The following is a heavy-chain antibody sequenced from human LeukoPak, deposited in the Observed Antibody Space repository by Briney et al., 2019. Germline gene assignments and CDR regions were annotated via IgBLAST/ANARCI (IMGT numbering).Heavy chain of an antibody. CDR1: GGSISSSSYY. J-gene: IGHJ5*02. CDR2: IYYSGST. CDR3: AGHGPGSYYSTNWFDP. V-gene: IGHV4-39*01. D-gene: IGHD1-26*01. Sequence: SETLSLTCTVSGGSISSSSYYWGWIRQPPGKGLEWIGSIYYSGSTYYNPSLKSRVTISVDTSKNQFSLKLSSVTAADTAVYYCAGHGPGSYYSTNWFDPWGQGTLVTVSS.